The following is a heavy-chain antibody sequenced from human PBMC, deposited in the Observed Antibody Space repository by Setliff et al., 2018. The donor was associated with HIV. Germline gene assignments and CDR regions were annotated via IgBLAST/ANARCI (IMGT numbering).Heavy chain of an antibody. J-gene: IGHJ4*02. CDR2: IWYDGSNK. V-gene: IGHV3-33*06. CDR3: ANRLRGYNKWYYFDY. D-gene: IGHD1-1*01. Sequence: PGGSLRLSCAASGFTFSSYGMHWVRQAPGKGLEWVAIIWYDGSNKKYAESAKGRFTISRDNSENTLYLQMNSLRVEDTAVYYCANRLRGYNKWYYFDYWGQGTLVTVSS. CDR1: GFTFSSYG.